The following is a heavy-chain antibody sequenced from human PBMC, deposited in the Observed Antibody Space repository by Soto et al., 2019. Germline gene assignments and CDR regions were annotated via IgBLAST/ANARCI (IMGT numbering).Heavy chain of an antibody. D-gene: IGHD3-22*01. V-gene: IGHV3-23*01. CDR2: ISSGGGST. Sequence: EVQLLESGGGLVQPGGSLRLSCAASGLTFSSYAMSWVRQAPGKGLEWVSGISSGGGSTYYADSVKGRFTVFRDKSKNTLFLQLNSLRAEDTALYYCAKIPPASAYYDSTGYQGYVDLWGRGTLVTVSS. CDR1: GLTFSSYA. CDR3: AKIPPASAYYDSTGYQGYVDL. J-gene: IGHJ2*01.